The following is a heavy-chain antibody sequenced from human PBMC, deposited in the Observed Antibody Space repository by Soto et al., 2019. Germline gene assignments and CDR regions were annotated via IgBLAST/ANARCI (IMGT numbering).Heavy chain of an antibody. J-gene: IGHJ5*02. CDR3: AKSIVGIRNWFDP. D-gene: IGHD1-26*01. CDR2: ISGSGGST. Sequence: GGSLRLSWAASGFTFSSYAMSWVRQAPGKGLEWVSTISGSGGSTYYADSVKGRFTISRDNSQNTLYLQMNSLRAEDTAIYYCAKSIVGIRNWFDPWGQGTPVTVSS. V-gene: IGHV3-23*01. CDR1: GFTFSSYA.